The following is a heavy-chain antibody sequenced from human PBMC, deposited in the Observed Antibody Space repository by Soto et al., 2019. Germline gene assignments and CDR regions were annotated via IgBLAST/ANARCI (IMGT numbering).Heavy chain of an antibody. CDR2: IDPSDSYT. J-gene: IGHJ4*02. Sequence: PGESLKISCKGSGYSFTSYWISWVRQMPGKGLEWMGRIDPSDSYTNYSPSFQGQVTISADKSISTAYLQWSSLKASDTAMYYCARGENQVAAPFDCWGQGTLVTVSS. CDR3: ARGENQVAAPFDC. D-gene: IGHD2-15*01. V-gene: IGHV5-10-1*04. CDR1: GYSFTSYW.